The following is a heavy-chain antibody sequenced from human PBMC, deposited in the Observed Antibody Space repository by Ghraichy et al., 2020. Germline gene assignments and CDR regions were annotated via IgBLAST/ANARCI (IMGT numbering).Heavy chain of an antibody. J-gene: IGHJ5*02. Sequence: SETLSLTCAVYGASFSDFYWSWVRQPPGKGLEWIGEINHSGGTNYNPSLKSRVTISMDTSKSQVSLQLSSVTAADTAVYYCARQLVEDCSGVTCTLNWFDPWGQGTLVTVSS. CDR3: ARQLVEDCSGVTCTLNWFDP. D-gene: IGHD2-15*01. CDR2: INHSGGT. CDR1: GASFSDFY. V-gene: IGHV4-34*01.